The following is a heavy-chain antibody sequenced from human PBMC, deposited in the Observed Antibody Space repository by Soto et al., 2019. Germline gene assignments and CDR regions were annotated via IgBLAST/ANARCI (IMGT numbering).Heavy chain of an antibody. D-gene: IGHD3-22*01. CDR3: AKDVRGYYDSSGSTAPGY. V-gene: IGHV1-24*01. J-gene: IGHJ4*02. Sequence: ASVKVSCKVSGYTLTELSMHWVRQAPGKGLEWMGGFDPEDGETIYAQKFQGRVTMTEDTSTDTAYMELSSLRSEDTAVYYCAKDVRGYYDSSGSTAPGYWGQGTLVTVSS. CDR2: FDPEDGET. CDR1: GYTLTELS.